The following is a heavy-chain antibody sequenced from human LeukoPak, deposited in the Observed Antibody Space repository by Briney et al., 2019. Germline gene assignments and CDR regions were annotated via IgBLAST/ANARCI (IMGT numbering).Heavy chain of an antibody. Sequence: GASVKVSCKASGYTFTGYYMHWVRQAPGQGLEWMGRISPNSGGTNYAQKFQGRVTMTRDTSISTAYMELSRLRSDDTAVYYCARARGDYGDYYFDYWGQGTLVTVSS. CDR2: ISPNSGGT. V-gene: IGHV1-2*06. CDR1: GYTFTGYY. CDR3: ARARGDYGDYYFDY. J-gene: IGHJ4*02. D-gene: IGHD4-17*01.